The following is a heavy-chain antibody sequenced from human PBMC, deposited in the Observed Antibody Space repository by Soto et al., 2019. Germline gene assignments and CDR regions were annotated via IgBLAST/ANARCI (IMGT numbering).Heavy chain of an antibody. CDR1: GGSVSSGGYY. CDR2: IYYSGST. D-gene: IGHD6-6*01. V-gene: IGHV4-31*03. J-gene: IGHJ3*02. Sequence: TLSLTCTVSGGSVSSGGYYWSWIRQHPGKGLEWIGYIYYSGSTYYNPSLKSRVNISVETSKNKFSLKLSSVTAADTAVYYCARDSKSSSPRGGAFDIWGQGTMGTVSS. CDR3: ARDSKSSSPRGGAFDI.